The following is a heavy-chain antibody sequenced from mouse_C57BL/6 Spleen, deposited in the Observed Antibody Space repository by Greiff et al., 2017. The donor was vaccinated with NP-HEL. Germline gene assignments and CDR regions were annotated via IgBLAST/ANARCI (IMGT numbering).Heavy chain of an antibody. D-gene: IGHD1-1*01. CDR1: GFNIKDDY. CDR3: TTGRITTVVARDY. CDR2: IDPENGDT. V-gene: IGHV14-4*01. J-gene: IGHJ2*01. Sequence: VQLQQSGAELVRPGASVKLSCTASGFNIKDDYMHWVKQRPEQGLEWIGWIDPENGDTEYASKFQGKATITADTSSNTAYLQLSSLTSEDTAVYYCTTGRITTVVARDYWGQGTTLTVSS.